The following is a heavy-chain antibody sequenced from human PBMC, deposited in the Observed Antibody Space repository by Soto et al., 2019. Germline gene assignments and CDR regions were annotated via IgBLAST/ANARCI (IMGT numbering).Heavy chain of an antibody. V-gene: IGHV1-69*13. CDR3: ARDGTLYDSTAYYYLY. D-gene: IGHD3-22*01. CDR2: IIPLFGTA. J-gene: IGHJ4*02. Sequence: SVKVSCKTSGGTFSSYGINWVRQAPGQGLEWMGGIIPLFGTANYAQKFQGRVTITADDSTSTAYMELSSLRSEDTAVYYCARDGTLYDSTAYYYLYWGQGTLVTAPQ. CDR1: GGTFSSYG.